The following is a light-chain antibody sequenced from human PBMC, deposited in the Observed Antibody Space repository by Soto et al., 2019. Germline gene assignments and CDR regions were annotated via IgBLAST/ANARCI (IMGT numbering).Light chain of an antibody. J-gene: IGKJ1*01. CDR1: QSVNDW. CDR2: KVS. Sequence: DIQMTQSPSTLSASVGDRVTITCRASQSVNDWLAWYQQKPGKAPNLLIYKVSNLESGVPSRFSGSGSGTEFTLTISSLQPDDFATYYFQQYNSYSWTFGQGTKVEIK. V-gene: IGKV1-5*03. CDR3: QQYNSYSWT.